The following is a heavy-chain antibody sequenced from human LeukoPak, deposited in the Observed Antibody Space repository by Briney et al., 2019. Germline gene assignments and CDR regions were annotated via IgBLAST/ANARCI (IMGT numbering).Heavy chain of an antibody. CDR2: IYYSGST. J-gene: IGHJ6*03. V-gene: IGHV4-30-4*08. CDR1: GGSISSGDYY. D-gene: IGHD3-3*01. Sequence: SPTLSLTCTVSGGSISSGDYYWSWLRQPPGKGLEWIGYIYYSGSTYYNPSLKSRVTISVDTSKNQFSLKLSSVTAADTAVYYCARSIVVVPAAHTYYDFWSGYPAYYYMDVWGKGTTVTVSS. CDR3: ARSIVVVPAAHTYYDFWSGYPAYYYMDV.